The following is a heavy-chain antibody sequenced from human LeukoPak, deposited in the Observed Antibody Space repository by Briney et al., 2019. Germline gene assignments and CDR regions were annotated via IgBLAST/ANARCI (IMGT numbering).Heavy chain of an antibody. D-gene: IGHD3-3*01. J-gene: IGHJ5*02. CDR3: ARDNRGFLEWLSGTPPFDP. CDR1: GGSFSGYY. V-gene: IGHV4-34*01. CDR2: INHSGST. Sequence: SETLSLTCAVYGGSFSGYYWSWIRQPPGKGLEWIGEINHSGSTNYNPSLKSRVTISVDTSKNQFSLKLSSVTAADTAVYYCARDNRGFLEWLSGTPPFDPWGQGTLVTVSS.